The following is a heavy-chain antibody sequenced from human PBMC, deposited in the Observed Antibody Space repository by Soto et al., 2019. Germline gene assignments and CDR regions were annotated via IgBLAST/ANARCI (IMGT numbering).Heavy chain of an antibody. J-gene: IGHJ4*02. V-gene: IGHV1-69*08. CDR2: IIPILGIA. D-gene: IGHD3-10*01. Sequence: QVQLVQSGAEVKKPGSSVKVSCKASGGTFSSYTISWVRQAPGQGLEWMGRIIPILGIANYAQKFQGRVTITADKSTSTAYRELSSLRSEDTAVYYCAREEYYYGSGAFFDYWGQGTRVPVSP. CDR1: GGTFSSYT. CDR3: AREEYYYGSGAFFDY.